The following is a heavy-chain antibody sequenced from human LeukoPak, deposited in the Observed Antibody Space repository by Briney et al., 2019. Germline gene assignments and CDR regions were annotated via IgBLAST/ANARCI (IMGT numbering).Heavy chain of an antibody. V-gene: IGHV1-8*01. D-gene: IGHD4-11*01. CDR2: MNPNSGNT. CDR3: ARGRVNYGS. CDR1: GYTFTSYN. J-gene: IGHJ4*02. Sequence: APVKVSCKASGYTFTSYNINWVRQATGQGPEWMGWMNPNSGNTGYAQKFQGRITMTRNTSISTAYMELSSLRSEDTAVYYRARGRVNYGSWGQGTLVTVSS.